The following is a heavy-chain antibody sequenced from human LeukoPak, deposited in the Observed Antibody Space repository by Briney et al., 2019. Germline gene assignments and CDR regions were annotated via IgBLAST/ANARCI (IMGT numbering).Heavy chain of an antibody. CDR3: ARAGYCSGGSCYPDY. D-gene: IGHD2-15*01. CDR2: ISSSSSYI. CDR1: GFTFSSYS. V-gene: IGHV3-21*01. Sequence: GGSLRLSCAASGFTFSSYSMNWVRQAPGKGLEWVSFISSSSSYIYYADSVKGRFTISRDNAKNSLYLQMNSLRAEDTAVYYCARAGYCSGGSCYPDYWGQGTLVTVSS. J-gene: IGHJ4*02.